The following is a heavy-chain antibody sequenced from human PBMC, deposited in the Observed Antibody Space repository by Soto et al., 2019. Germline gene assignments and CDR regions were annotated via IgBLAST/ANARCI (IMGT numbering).Heavy chain of an antibody. V-gene: IGHV3-7*01. CDR3: ARGGWFGELLYFDY. Sequence: GGSLRLSCAASGFTFSSYWMSWVRQAPGKGLEWVANIKQDGSEKYYVDSVKGRFTISRDNAKNSLYLQMNSLRAEDTAVYYCARGGWFGELLYFDYWGQGTLVTVSS. D-gene: IGHD3-10*01. CDR1: GFTFSSYW. CDR2: IKQDGSEK. J-gene: IGHJ4*02.